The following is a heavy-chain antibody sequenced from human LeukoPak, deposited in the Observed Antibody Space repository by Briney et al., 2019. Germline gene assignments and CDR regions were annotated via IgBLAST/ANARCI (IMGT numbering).Heavy chain of an antibody. D-gene: IGHD3-22*01. CDR1: GFTFNSYG. J-gene: IGHJ5*02. CDR2: IIASGSDT. CDR3: ARWYYYEASGLYYGSFDN. V-gene: IGHV3-23*05. Sequence: GGSLRLSCAASGFTFNSYGMSWVRQAPGKGLQWVSVIIASGSDTYYADSVKGRFTISRDNSRNTLYLHMNSLRAEDTAVYYCARWYYYEASGLYYGSFDNWGQGTLVTVSS.